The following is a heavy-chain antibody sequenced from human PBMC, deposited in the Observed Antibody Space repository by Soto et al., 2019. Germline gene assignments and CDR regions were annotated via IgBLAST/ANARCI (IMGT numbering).Heavy chain of an antibody. J-gene: IGHJ3*01. Sequence: QVQLQESGPGLVKPSQTLSLTCSVSGGSITRGGYYWSGIRQHPGKGLEWIGYIYNNGNPYYNPALKSRVNISIATSRKQFSLKLTSVTAADTAVYYSPREAPAASDAFEVWGQGTMVTFSS. D-gene: IGHD2-2*01. CDR2: IYNNGNP. V-gene: IGHV4-31*03. CDR3: PREAPAASDAFEV. CDR1: GGSITRGGYY.